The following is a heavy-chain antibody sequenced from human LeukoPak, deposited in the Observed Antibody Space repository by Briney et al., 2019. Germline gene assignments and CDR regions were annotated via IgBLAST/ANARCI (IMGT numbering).Heavy chain of an antibody. Sequence: SETLSLTCTVSGGSISSYYGSWIRQPPGKGLEWIGRIYTSGSTNYNPSLKSRVTMSVDTSKNQFSLKLSSVTAADTAVYYCARGEYQSHDAFDIWGQGTMVTVSS. D-gene: IGHD2-2*01. CDR2: IYTSGST. CDR3: ARGEYQSHDAFDI. CDR1: GGSISSYY. V-gene: IGHV4-4*07. J-gene: IGHJ3*02.